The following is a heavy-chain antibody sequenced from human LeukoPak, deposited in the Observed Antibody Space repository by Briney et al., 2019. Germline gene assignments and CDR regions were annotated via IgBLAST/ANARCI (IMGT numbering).Heavy chain of an antibody. CDR2: IIPIFGTA. Sequence: GASVKVSCKASGGTFSSYAISWVRQAPGQGLEWMGRIIPIFGTANYAQKFQGRVTITTDESTSTAYMELSSLRSEDTAVYYCAVEMATIIPWDFFDYWGQGTLVTVSS. V-gene: IGHV1-69*05. CDR1: GGTFSSYA. J-gene: IGHJ4*02. CDR3: AVEMATIIPWDFFDY. D-gene: IGHD5-24*01.